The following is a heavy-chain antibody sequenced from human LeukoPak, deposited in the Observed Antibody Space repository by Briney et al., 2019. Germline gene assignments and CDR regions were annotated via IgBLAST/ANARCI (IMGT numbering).Heavy chain of an antibody. CDR2: IIPILGIA. Sequence: SVKVSCKASGGTFSSYAISWVRQAPGQGLEWMGRIIPILGIANYAQKFRGRVTITADKSTSTAYMELSSLRSEDTAVYYCAREGYCSGGSCHDLYYFDYWGQGTLVTVSS. CDR1: GGTFSSYA. V-gene: IGHV1-69*04. CDR3: AREGYCSGGSCHDLYYFDY. J-gene: IGHJ4*02. D-gene: IGHD2-15*01.